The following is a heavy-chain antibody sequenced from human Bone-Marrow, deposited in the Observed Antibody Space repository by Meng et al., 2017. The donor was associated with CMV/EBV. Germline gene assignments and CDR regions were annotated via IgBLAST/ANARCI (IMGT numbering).Heavy chain of an antibody. CDR1: GFTIGSEYW. V-gene: IGHV3-7*01. Sequence: GESLKISCAASGFTIGSEYWMSWIRQAPGKGLEWVANTKGDESDKHYLDSVKGRFTISRDTAKNSVYLQMNNLRVEDTAVYYCARDWPAPFDIWGQGTVVTVSS. CDR3: ARDWPAPFDI. CDR2: TKGDESDK. D-gene: IGHD2-15*01. J-gene: IGHJ4*02.